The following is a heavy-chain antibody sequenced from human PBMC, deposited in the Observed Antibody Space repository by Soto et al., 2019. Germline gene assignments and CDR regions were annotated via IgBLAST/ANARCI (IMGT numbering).Heavy chain of an antibody. Sequence: PGGSLRLSCAASGFTFSSYGMHWVRQAPGKGLEWVAVIWYDGSNKYYADSVKGRFTISRDNSKNTLYLQMNSLRAEDTAVYYCEREGGYNAFDIWGQGTMVTVSS. D-gene: IGHD3-10*01. CDR3: EREGGYNAFDI. CDR2: IWYDGSNK. V-gene: IGHV3-33*01. J-gene: IGHJ3*02. CDR1: GFTFSSYG.